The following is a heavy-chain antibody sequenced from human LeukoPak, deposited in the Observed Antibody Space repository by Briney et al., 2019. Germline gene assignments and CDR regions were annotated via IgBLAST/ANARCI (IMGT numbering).Heavy chain of an antibody. CDR2: IGRYGVTT. D-gene: IGHD1-14*01. CDR1: GFTFSSYA. Sequence: GGSLRLSCAASGFTFSSYAMSWVRQAPGKGLEWVAYIGRYGVTTYYADSVKGRFTISGDNAKNSLNLRMNSLRAEDTAVYYCATLSDRNFYYSYGLDVWGQGTTVTVS. CDR3: ATLSDRNFYYSYGLDV. V-gene: IGHV3-48*03. J-gene: IGHJ6*02.